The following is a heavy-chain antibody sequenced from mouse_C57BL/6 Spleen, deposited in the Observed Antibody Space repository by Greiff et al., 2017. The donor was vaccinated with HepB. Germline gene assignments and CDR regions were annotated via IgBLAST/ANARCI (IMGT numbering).Heavy chain of an antibody. D-gene: IGHD2-4*01. Sequence: EVHLVESGGGLVKPGGSLKLSCAASGFTFSDYGMHWVRQAPEKGLEWVAYISSGSSTIYYADTVKGRFTISRDNAKNTLFLQMTSLRSEDTAMYYCARERDYDEAWFAYWGQGTLVTVSA. J-gene: IGHJ3*01. CDR3: ARERDYDEAWFAY. CDR2: ISSGSSTI. CDR1: GFTFSDYG. V-gene: IGHV5-17*01.